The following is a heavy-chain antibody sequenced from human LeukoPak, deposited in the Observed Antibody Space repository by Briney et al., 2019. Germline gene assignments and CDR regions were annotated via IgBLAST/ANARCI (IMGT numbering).Heavy chain of an antibody. J-gene: IGHJ5*02. CDR3: TTDQRLHGGNSLGDH. Sequence: GGSLRLSCAASGFTFSDAWMSWLRQAPGKGLEWVGRIKSKADGGTTDYTAPVKDRFNVSRDDSKNTLYLQMNSLKTEDTAVYYCTTDQRLHGGNSLGDHWGQGTLVTVSS. CDR1: GFTFSDAW. V-gene: IGHV3-15*01. D-gene: IGHD4-23*01. CDR2: IKSKADGGTT.